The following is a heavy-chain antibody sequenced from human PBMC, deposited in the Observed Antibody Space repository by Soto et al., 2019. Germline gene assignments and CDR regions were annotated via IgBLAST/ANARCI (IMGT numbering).Heavy chain of an antibody. D-gene: IGHD3-10*01. Sequence: ASVKVSCKASGYTFTSYAMHWVRQAPGQRLEWIGWMNAGNDNTNYAQKFQGRVTLTRNTSMSTVYMELSSLRSDDTAVYYCANYRTISPVAFDIWAQGTMVTVSS. CDR3: ANYRTISPVAFDI. CDR1: GYTFTSYA. J-gene: IGHJ3*02. V-gene: IGHV1-3*01. CDR2: MNAGNDNT.